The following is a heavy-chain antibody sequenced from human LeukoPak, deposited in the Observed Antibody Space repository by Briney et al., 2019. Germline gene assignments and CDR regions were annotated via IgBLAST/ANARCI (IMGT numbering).Heavy chain of an antibody. V-gene: IGHV3-23*01. CDR3: AKGLDSAAYYCVLDY. J-gene: IGHJ4*02. CDR1: GFTFSSYG. Sequence: GGSLRLSCAASGFTFSSYGMSWVRQAPGKGLEWVSAISGSGGSTYYADSVKGRFTISRDNSKSSLYLQMNSLRPEDTALYYCAKGLDSAAYYCVLDYWGQGTLVTVSS. CDR2: ISGSGGST. D-gene: IGHD3-22*01.